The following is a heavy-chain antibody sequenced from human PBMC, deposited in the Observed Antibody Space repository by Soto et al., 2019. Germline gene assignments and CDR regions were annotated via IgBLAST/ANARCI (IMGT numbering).Heavy chain of an antibody. CDR3: ARDLVPIAAAGIFDY. CDR1: GYTFTNYG. Sequence: ASVKVSCKASGYTFTNYGIIWVRQAPGQGLEWMGWINTYNGNTNYAQKLQGRVTMTTDTSTSTAYMELRSLRSDDTALYYCARDLVPIAAAGIFDYWGQGTLVTVSS. D-gene: IGHD6-13*01. V-gene: IGHV1-18*01. CDR2: INTYNGNT. J-gene: IGHJ4*02.